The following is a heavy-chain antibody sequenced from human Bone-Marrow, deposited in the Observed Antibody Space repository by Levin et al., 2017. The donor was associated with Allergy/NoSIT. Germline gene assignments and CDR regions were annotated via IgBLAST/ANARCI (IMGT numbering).Heavy chain of an antibody. CDR2: ISYDGTNE. CDR1: GFTFLNYA. CDR3: ARDLVAPGAGENFDY. Sequence: GGSLRLSCAASGFTFLNYAMHWVRQAPGKGLDWVAVISYDGTNEVYSDSVKGRFTISRDNSQNTVSLQMSSLTTEDTAVYYCARDLVAPGAGENFDYWGRGTLVTVSS. V-gene: IGHV3-30*04. D-gene: IGHD2-8*02. J-gene: IGHJ4*02.